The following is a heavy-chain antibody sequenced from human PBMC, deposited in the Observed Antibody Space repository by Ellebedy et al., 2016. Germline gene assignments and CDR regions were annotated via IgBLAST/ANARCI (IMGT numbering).Heavy chain of an antibody. CDR2: IKSKTDGGTT. CDR3: ATSYDILTGYYQIGYAFDI. V-gene: IGHV3-15*01. D-gene: IGHD3-9*01. Sequence: GESLKISCAASGFTFSNAWMSWVRQAPGKGLEWVGRIKSKTDGGTTDYAAPVKGRFTISRDDSKNTLSLQMNSLRAEDTAVYYCATSYDILTGYYQIGYAFDIWGQGTMVTVSS. CDR1: GFTFSNAW. J-gene: IGHJ3*02.